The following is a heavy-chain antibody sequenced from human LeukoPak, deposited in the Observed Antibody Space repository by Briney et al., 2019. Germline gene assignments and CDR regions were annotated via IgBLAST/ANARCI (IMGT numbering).Heavy chain of an antibody. D-gene: IGHD3-16*02. CDR3: ARDPPTRYPYYFDY. CDR2: ISAYNGNT. J-gene: IGHJ4*02. Sequence: ASVKVSCKASGYTFTSYGISWVRQAPGQGLEWMGWISAYNGNTNYAQKLQGRVTMTTDTSTSTAYMELRSLRSDDTAVYYCARDPPTRYPYYFDYWGQGTLVTVSS. CDR1: GYTFTSYG. V-gene: IGHV1-18*01.